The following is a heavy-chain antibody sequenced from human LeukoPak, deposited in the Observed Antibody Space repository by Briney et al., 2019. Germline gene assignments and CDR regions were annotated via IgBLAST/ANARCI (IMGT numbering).Heavy chain of an antibody. CDR2: ISWNSGSI. D-gene: IGHD4-17*01. J-gene: IGHJ4*02. Sequence: PGGSLRLSCAASGFTFDDYAMHWVRQAPGKGLEWVSGISWNSGSIGYADSVKGRFTISRDNAKNSLYLQMNSLRAEDTALYYCAKDISYGAQGVMDYWGQGTLVTVSS. CDR3: AKDISYGAQGVMDY. V-gene: IGHV3-9*01. CDR1: GFTFDDYA.